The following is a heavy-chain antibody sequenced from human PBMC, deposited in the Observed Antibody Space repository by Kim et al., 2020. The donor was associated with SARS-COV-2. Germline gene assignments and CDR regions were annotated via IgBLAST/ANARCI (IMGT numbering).Heavy chain of an antibody. CDR2: IRSKAYGGTT. CDR1: GFTFGDYA. V-gene: IGHV3-49*03. CDR3: TRGELGQPNRGQDYDFWSGYYTGIVLDY. Sequence: GGSLRLSCTASGFTFGDYAMSWFRQAPGKGLEWVGFIRSKAYGGTTEYAASVKGRFTISRDDSKSIAYLQMNSLKTEDTAVYYCTRGELGQPNRGQDYDFWSGYYTGIVLDYWGQGTLVTVSS. D-gene: IGHD3-3*01. J-gene: IGHJ4*02.